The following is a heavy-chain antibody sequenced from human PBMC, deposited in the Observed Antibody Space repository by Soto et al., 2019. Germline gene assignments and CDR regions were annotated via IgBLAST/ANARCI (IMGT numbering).Heavy chain of an antibody. CDR1: GYTFTSYA. J-gene: IGHJ4*02. V-gene: IGHV1-69*13. CDR3: VRDSGAKLSSS. CDR2: IVPIYRTA. Sequence: SVKVSCKASGYTFTSYAVNWVRQAPGQGLEWMGGIVPIYRTADYAQKFQGRVTITADESARTSYMELRSLKSQDTAVYYCVRDSGAKLSSSWGKGTLVTVSS. D-gene: IGHD6-13*01.